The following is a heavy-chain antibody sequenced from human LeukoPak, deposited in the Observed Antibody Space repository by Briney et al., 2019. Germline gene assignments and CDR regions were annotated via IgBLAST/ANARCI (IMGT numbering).Heavy chain of an antibody. J-gene: IGHJ5*01. CDR2: IYYSGNT. CDR1: GGSISSGDYY. Sequence: SETLSLTCTVSGGSISSGDYYWGWIRQSPGTGLEWLGSIYYSGNTYYNPSLKSRVTISVDTSKNQFSLQLRSVTAADTAVYYCASSDYDYNWFDSWGQGTLVTVSS. V-gene: IGHV4-39*07. D-gene: IGHD5-12*01. CDR3: ASSDYDYNWFDS.